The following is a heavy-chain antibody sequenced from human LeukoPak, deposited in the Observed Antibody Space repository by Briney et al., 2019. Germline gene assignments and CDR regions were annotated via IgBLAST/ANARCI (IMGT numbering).Heavy chain of an antibody. Sequence: SETLSLTCTVSGGSISSYYWSWIRQPPGKGLEWIGYIYYSGSTNYNPSLKSRVTISVDTSKNQFSLKLSSVTAADTVVYYCARAGYSFYYYYGMDVWGQGTTVTVSS. CDR2: IYYSGST. J-gene: IGHJ6*02. CDR3: ARAGYSFYYYYGMDV. D-gene: IGHD5-18*01. V-gene: IGHV4-59*12. CDR1: GGSISSYY.